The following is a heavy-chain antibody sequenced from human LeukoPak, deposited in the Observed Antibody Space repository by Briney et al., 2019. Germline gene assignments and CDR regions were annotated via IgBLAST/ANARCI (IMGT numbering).Heavy chain of an antibody. D-gene: IGHD3-10*01. Sequence: GGSLRLSCAASGFTFSSYWMNWARQAPGKGLEWVASINHNGNVNYYVDSVKGRFTISRDNAKNSLYLQMNSLRAEDTAVYYCARRVKSSGAFDIWGQGTMVTVSS. CDR2: INHNGNVN. CDR3: ARRVKSSGAFDI. V-gene: IGHV3-7*03. CDR1: GFTFSSYW. J-gene: IGHJ3*02.